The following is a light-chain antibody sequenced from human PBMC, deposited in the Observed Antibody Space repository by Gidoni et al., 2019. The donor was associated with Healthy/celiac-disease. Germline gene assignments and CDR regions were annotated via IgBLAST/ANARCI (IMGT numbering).Light chain of an antibody. CDR1: QSISSW. CDR3: QQYNSYSRT. CDR2: KAS. Sequence: DIQITQSPSTLSASVGDRVTITCRASQSISSWLAWYQQKPGKAPKLLIYKASSLERGVPSRFSGSGSGTEFTRTISSLQPDDVATYYCQQYNSYSRTFGQGTKVEIK. J-gene: IGKJ1*01. V-gene: IGKV1-5*03.